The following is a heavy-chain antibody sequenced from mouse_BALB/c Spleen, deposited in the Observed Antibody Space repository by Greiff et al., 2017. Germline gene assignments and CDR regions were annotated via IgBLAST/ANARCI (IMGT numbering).Heavy chain of an antibody. V-gene: IGHV1S22*01. D-gene: IGHD1-1*01. CDR1: GYTFTSYW. CDR2: IYPGSGST. J-gene: IGHJ4*01. CDR3: ARGATVVDYAMDY. Sequence: LQQPGSELVRPGASVKLSCKASGYTFTSYWMHWVKQRHGQGLEWIGNIYPGSGSTNYDEKFKSKGTLTVDTSSSTAYMHLSSLTSEDTAVYYCARGATVVDYAMDYWGQGTSVTVSS.